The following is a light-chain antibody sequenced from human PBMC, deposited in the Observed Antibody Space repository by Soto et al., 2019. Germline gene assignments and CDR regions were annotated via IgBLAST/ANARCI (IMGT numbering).Light chain of an antibody. CDR1: QSVSSNY. J-gene: IGKJ1*01. Sequence: EIVLTQSPGTLSLSPGERATLSCRSSQSVSSNYLACYQQKPGQAPRVLIYGASSRTTGIPDRFSGSGSGTDFTLTISRLEPEDFAVYYCQQYHNSPLTFGQGNKVDIK. V-gene: IGKV3-20*01. CDR3: QQYHNSPLT. CDR2: GAS.